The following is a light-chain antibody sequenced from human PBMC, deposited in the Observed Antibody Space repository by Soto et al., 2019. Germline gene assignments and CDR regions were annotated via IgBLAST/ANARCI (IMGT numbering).Light chain of an antibody. Sequence: QSALTQPPSVSAAPGQKVTISCSGSSSNIGNNYVSWYQQLPGTAPKLMIYEVSNRPSGVSNRFSGSKSGNTASLTISGLQAEDEADYYCSSYTSRSTLDYVFGSGTKLTVL. CDR3: SSYTSRSTLDYV. CDR1: SSNIGNNY. J-gene: IGLJ1*01. CDR2: EVS. V-gene: IGLV2-14*01.